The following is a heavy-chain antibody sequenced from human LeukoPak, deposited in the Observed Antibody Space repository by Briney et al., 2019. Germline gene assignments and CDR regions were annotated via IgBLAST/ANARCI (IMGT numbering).Heavy chain of an antibody. J-gene: IGHJ5*02. D-gene: IGHD3-3*01. CDR3: ARDAASITIFGVVITTFDP. V-gene: IGHV4-38-2*02. CDR1: GYSISSGYY. CDR2: IYHSGST. Sequence: KSSETLSLTCTVSGYSISSGYYWGWIRQPPGKGLEWIGSIYHSGSTYYNPSLKSRVTISVDTSKNQFSLKLSSVTAADTAVCYCARDAASITIFGVVITTFDPWGQGTLVTVSS.